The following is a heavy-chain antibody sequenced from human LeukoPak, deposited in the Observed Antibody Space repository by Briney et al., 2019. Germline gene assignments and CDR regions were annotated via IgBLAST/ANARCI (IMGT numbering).Heavy chain of an antibody. D-gene: IGHD3-3*01. J-gene: IGHJ4*02. V-gene: IGHV4-34*01. Sequence: SETLSLTCAVYGGSFSGYYWSWIRQPPGKGLEWIGEINHSGSTNYNPSLKSRVTISVDTSKNQFSLKLSSVTAADTAVYYCARISYYDFWSGYYTAAGFDYWGQGTLVTVSS. CDR1: GGSFSGYY. CDR3: ARISYYDFWSGYYTAAGFDY. CDR2: INHSGST.